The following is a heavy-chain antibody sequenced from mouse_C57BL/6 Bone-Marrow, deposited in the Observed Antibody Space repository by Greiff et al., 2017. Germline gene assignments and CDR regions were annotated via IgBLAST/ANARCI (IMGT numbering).Heavy chain of an antibody. CDR3: ASEARQLRLERDAMDY. V-gene: IGHV1-55*01. Sequence: QVQLQQPGAELVKPGASVKMSCKASGYTFTSYWITWVKQRPGQGLEWIGDIYPGSGSTNYNEKFKSKATLTVDTSSSTAYMQLSSLTSEDSAVYYCASEARQLRLERDAMDYWGQGTSVTVSS. D-gene: IGHD3-2*02. CDR2: IYPGSGST. CDR1: GYTFTSYW. J-gene: IGHJ4*01.